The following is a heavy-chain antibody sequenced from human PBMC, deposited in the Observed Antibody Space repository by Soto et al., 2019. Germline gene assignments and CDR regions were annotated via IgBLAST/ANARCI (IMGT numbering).Heavy chain of an antibody. CDR2: IIPIFGTA. V-gene: IGHV1-69*13. CDR3: ARDRHSSSDYDYGMDV. J-gene: IGHJ6*02. D-gene: IGHD6-6*01. Sequence: SVKVSCKASGGTFSSYAISWVRQAPGQGLEWMGGIIPIFGTANYAQKFQGRVTITADESTSTAYMELSSLRSEDTAVYYCARDRHSSSDYDYGMDVWGQGRTVTVSS. CDR1: GGTFSSYA.